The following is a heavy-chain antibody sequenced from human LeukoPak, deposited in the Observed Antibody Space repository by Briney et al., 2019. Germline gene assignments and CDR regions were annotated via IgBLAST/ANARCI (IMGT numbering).Heavy chain of an antibody. J-gene: IGHJ3*02. CDR1: GGSISSYY. Sequence: SETLSLTCTVSGGSISSYYWSWIRQPPGKGLEWIGYIYYSGSTNYNPSLKSRVTISVDTSKNQFSLKLSSVTAADTVVYYCARGNSGYESTRGDAFDIWGQGTMVTVSS. V-gene: IGHV4-59*01. D-gene: IGHD5-12*01. CDR2: IYYSGST. CDR3: ARGNSGYESTRGDAFDI.